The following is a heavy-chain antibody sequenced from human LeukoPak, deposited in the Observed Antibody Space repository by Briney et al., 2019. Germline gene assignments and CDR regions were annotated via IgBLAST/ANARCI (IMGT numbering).Heavy chain of an antibody. V-gene: IGHV1-2*02. Sequence: ASVKVSCKASGYTFTGYYMHWVRQAPGQGLEWMGWINPNSGGTNYAQKFQGRVTMTRDTSISTAYMELSRLRSDDTAVYYCARDPNYYGSGGRYYYYYYMDVWGKGTTVTISS. CDR1: GYTFTGYY. CDR2: INPNSGGT. J-gene: IGHJ6*03. D-gene: IGHD3-10*01. CDR3: ARDPNYYGSGGRYYYYYYMDV.